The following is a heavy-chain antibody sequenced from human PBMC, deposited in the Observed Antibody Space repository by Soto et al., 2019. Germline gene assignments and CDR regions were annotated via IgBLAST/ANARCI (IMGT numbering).Heavy chain of an antibody. CDR3: ARAEDIVLVPAAISDYYGMDV. J-gene: IGHJ6*02. CDR1: GYTFASYG. V-gene: IGHV1-18*01. CDR2: ISAYNGNT. D-gene: IGHD2-2*01. Sequence: ASVKVSCKASGYTFASYGISWVRQAPGQGLEWMGWISAYNGNTNYAQKLQGRVTMTTDTSTSTAYMELRSLRSDDTAVYYCARAEDIVLVPAAISDYYGMDVWGQGTTVTVS.